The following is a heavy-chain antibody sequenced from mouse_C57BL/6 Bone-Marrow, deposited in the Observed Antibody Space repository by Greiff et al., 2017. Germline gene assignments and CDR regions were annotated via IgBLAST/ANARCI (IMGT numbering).Heavy chain of an antibody. J-gene: IGHJ4*01. V-gene: IGHV3-6*01. Sequence: EVQLVESGPGLVKPSQSLSLTCSVTGYSITSGYYWNWIRQFPGNKLEWMGYISYDGSNNYNPSLKNRISITRDTSKNQFFLKLNSVTTEDTATYYCARDPLRRGYYAMDYWGQGTSVTVSS. CDR3: ARDPLRRGYYAMDY. CDR2: ISYDGSN. D-gene: IGHD2-4*01. CDR1: GYSITSGYY.